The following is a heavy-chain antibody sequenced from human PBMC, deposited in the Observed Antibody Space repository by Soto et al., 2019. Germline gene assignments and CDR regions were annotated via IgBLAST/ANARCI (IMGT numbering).Heavy chain of an antibody. Sequence: ASVKVSCKASGDTFSTYTITWVRQAPGQGLEWMGGFDPEDGETIYAQKFQGRVTMTEDTSTDTAYMELSSLRSEDTAVYYCATESPENYYGMDGWGQGTTVTVSS. J-gene: IGHJ6*02. CDR3: ATESPENYYGMDG. CDR1: GDTFSTYT. CDR2: FDPEDGET. V-gene: IGHV1-24*01.